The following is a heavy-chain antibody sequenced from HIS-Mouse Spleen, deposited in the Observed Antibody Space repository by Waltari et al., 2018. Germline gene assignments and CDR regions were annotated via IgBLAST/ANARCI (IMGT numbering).Heavy chain of an antibody. D-gene: IGHD6-13*01. CDR3: ARNLDIAAAGPYY. Sequence: QLQLQESGPGLVKPSETLSLTCTVSGGSISSSSYYWGWIRQPPGKGLEWIGSIYYSGSTYDNPSLKSRVTISVDTSKNQFSLKLSSVTAADTAVYYCARNLDIAAAGPYYWGQGTLVTVSS. CDR2: IYYSGST. J-gene: IGHJ4*02. V-gene: IGHV4-39*07. CDR1: GGSISSSSYY.